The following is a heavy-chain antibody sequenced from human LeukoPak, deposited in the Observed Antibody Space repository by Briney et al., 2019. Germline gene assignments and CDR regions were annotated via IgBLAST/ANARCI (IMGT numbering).Heavy chain of an antibody. J-gene: IGHJ6*02. Sequence: SETLSLTCTVSGGSISSYYWSWIRQPPGKRLEWIGHIYYSGSTYYNPSLKSRVTISVDTSKNQFSLKLSSVTAADTAVYYCARAVVIPAAMAWGDTGVYGMDVWGQGTTVTVSS. CDR1: GGSISSYY. CDR2: IYYSGST. V-gene: IGHV4-59*12. D-gene: IGHD2-2*01. CDR3: ARAVVIPAAMAWGDTGVYGMDV.